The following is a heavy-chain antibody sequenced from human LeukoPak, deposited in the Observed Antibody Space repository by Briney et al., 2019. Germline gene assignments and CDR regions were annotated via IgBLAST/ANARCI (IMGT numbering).Heavy chain of an antibody. Sequence: GSLRTPCATSGFTFSSHAIGWVRQAPGKGLEGVSAISGSGGSTYYADSVKGQFTLSRDNSKNALYLQMNSLRAEDTAVYYCAKVLQGSSAYFDYWGQGTLVTVSS. D-gene: IGHD6-25*01. CDR2: ISGSGGST. CDR1: GFTFSSHA. J-gene: IGHJ4*02. CDR3: AKVLQGSSAYFDY. V-gene: IGHV3-23*01.